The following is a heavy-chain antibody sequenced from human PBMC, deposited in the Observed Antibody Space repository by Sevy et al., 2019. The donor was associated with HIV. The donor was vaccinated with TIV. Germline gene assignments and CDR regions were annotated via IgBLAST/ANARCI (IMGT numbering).Heavy chain of an antibody. J-gene: IGHJ4*02. CDR2: IWYDGNHN. D-gene: IGHD3-10*01. V-gene: IGHV3-33*01. Sequence: GGSLRLSCAASGFTFSSYGMHWVRQAPGKGLEWVALIWYDGNHNYYADSVKGRFTSSRDNANHMGYLEVSSLRAEDTAVYYCVSGQDDFGSDSSNLDSWGQGTLVNVSS. CDR1: GFTFSSYG. CDR3: VSGQDDFGSDSSNLDS.